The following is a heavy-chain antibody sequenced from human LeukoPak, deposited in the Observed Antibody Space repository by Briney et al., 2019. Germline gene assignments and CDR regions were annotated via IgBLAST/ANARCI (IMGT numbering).Heavy chain of an antibody. CDR2: IYSDGSST. V-gene: IGHV3-74*01. CDR3: AREYPLRQWLVVFDY. D-gene: IGHD6-19*01. CDR1: GFTFSTYW. Sequence: PGGSLRLSCAASGFTFSTYWMHWVRQAPGKGLVWVSRIYSDGSSTSYADSVKGRFTISRDNAKNTLFLQMNSLRAEDTAVYYCAREYPLRQWLVVFDYWGQGTLVTVSS. J-gene: IGHJ4*02.